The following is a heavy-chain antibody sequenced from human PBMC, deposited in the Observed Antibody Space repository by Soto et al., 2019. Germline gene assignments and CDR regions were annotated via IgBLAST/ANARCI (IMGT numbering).Heavy chain of an antibody. Sequence: VQLLESGGGLVQPGGSLRLSCAASGFTFSSYAMSWVRQAPGKGLEWVSAISGSGGSTYYADSVKGRFTISRDNSKNTLYLQMNSLRAEDTAVYYCAKDPGYSYGYGDLYYYYGMDVWGQGTTVTVSS. CDR3: AKDPGYSYGYGDLYYYYGMDV. V-gene: IGHV3-23*01. CDR2: ISGSGGST. CDR1: GFTFSSYA. D-gene: IGHD5-18*01. J-gene: IGHJ6*02.